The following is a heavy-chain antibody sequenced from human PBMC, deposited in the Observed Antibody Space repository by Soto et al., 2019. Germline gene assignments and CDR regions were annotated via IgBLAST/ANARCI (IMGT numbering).Heavy chain of an antibody. Sequence: SETLSLTCAVYGGSFSGYYWSWIRQLPGKGLEWIGEINHSGSTNYNPSLKSRVTISVDTSKNQFSLKLSSVTAADTAVYYCARALGSPYYYYYGMDVWGQGTTVTVSS. CDR2: INHSGST. CDR1: GGSFSGYY. CDR3: ARALGSPYYYYYGMDV. J-gene: IGHJ6*02. V-gene: IGHV4-34*01. D-gene: IGHD7-27*01.